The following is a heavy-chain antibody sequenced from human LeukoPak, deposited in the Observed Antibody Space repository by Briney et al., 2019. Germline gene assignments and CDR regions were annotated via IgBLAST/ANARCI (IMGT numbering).Heavy chain of an antibody. CDR1: GGTFRSAA. D-gene: IGHD1-1*01. V-gene: IGHV1-69*13. J-gene: IGHJ4*02. CDR3: TRDEYKGSATFNY. Sequence: EASVTVSCKASGGTFRSAAMSWVRQAPGQGLEGVGHIILMFGTTTYAQNFQGRVSISADESTTTVYMELTSLTSDDTAIYYCTRDEYKGSATFNYWGQGTQVIVSS. CDR2: IILMFGTT.